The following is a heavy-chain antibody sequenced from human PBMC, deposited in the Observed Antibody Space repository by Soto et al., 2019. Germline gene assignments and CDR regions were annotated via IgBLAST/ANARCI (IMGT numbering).Heavy chain of an antibody. CDR1: GGTFSSYT. V-gene: IGHV1-69*02. Sequence: SVKVSCKASGGTFSSYTISWVRQAPGQGLEWMGRIIPILGIANYAQKFQGRVTITADKSTSTAYMELSSLRSEDTAVYYCARAYCSGGSCNWFAPWGQGTLVTVSS. D-gene: IGHD2-15*01. CDR2: IIPILGIA. CDR3: ARAYCSGGSCNWFAP. J-gene: IGHJ5*02.